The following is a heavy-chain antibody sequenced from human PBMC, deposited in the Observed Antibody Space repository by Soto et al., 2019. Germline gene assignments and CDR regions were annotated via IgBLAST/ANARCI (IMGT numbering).Heavy chain of an antibody. CDR3: ARGYCSSTSCHFDY. Sequence: ASVKVSCKASGYIFSGYGINWVRHVPGQGLEWMGWINPNSGGTNYAQKFQGWVTMTRDTSISTAYMELSRLRSDDTAVYYCARGYCSSTSCHFDYWGQGTLVTVSS. V-gene: IGHV1-2*04. CDR1: GYIFSGYG. CDR2: INPNSGGT. J-gene: IGHJ4*02. D-gene: IGHD2-2*01.